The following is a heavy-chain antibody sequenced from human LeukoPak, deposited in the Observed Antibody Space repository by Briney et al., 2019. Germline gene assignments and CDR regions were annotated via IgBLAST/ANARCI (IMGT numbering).Heavy chain of an antibody. CDR3: ARDFAGNYYFHY. CDR2: VDYSGST. D-gene: IGHD1-7*01. CDR1: LGSISGYY. Sequence: SQTLSLTCPVSLGSISGYYWNWIRQPPCKGLEWIGYVDYSGSTNYSPSLKSRVTISVDTSKKHFSLRLSSVTAADMAVYYCARDFAGNYYFHYWGQGTLVTVSS. V-gene: IGHV4-59*01. J-gene: IGHJ4*02.